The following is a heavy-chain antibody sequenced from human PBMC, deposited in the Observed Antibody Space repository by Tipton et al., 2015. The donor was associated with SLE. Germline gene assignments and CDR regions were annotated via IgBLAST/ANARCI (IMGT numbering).Heavy chain of an antibody. CDR1: GYTFTGYY. Sequence: QSGAEVKKPGASVKVSCKASGYTFTGYYMHWVRQAPGQGLEWMGRINPNSGGTNYAQKFQGRVTMTRDTSISTACMELSRLRSDDTAVYYCARASDYELIDFDYWGQGTLVTVSS. CDR3: ARASDYELIDFDY. D-gene: IGHD5-12*01. J-gene: IGHJ4*02. V-gene: IGHV1-2*06. CDR2: INPNSGGT.